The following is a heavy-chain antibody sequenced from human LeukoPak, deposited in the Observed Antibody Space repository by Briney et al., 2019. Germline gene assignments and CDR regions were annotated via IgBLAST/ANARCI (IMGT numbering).Heavy chain of an antibody. Sequence: PGGSLRLSCAASGFTFSSYAMSWVRQAPGKGLEWVSAISGSGGSTYYADSVKGRFTISRDNSKNMVYLQMNSLRAEDTAVYYCAKRASARGTTLVHFDYWGQGTLVTVSS. V-gene: IGHV3-23*01. CDR2: ISGSGGST. CDR1: GFTFSSYA. J-gene: IGHJ4*02. D-gene: IGHD1-7*01. CDR3: AKRASARGTTLVHFDY.